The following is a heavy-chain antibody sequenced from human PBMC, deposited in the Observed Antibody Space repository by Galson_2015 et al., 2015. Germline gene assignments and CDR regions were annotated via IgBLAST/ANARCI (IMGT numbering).Heavy chain of an antibody. CDR2: ISGSGGST. Sequence: SLRLSCAASGFTFSSYAMSWVRQAPGKGLEWVSAISGSGGSTYYADSVKGRFTISRDNSKNTLYLQMNSLRAEDTAVYYCAEGSSSSAPRTGYYYYGIDVWGQGTTVTVSS. D-gene: IGHD6-6*01. CDR3: AEGSSSSAPRTGYYYYGIDV. CDR1: GFTFSSYA. J-gene: IGHJ6*02. V-gene: IGHV3-23*01.